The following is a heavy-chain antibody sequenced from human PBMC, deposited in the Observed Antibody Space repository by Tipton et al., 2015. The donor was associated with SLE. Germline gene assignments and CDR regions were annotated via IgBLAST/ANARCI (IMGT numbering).Heavy chain of an antibody. CDR3: ARIDRAARYWHFDL. CDR1: GGSFSGYY. V-gene: IGHV4-34*01. D-gene: IGHD6-6*01. CDR2: IYYSGST. Sequence: LRLSCAVYGGSFSGYYWSWIRQPPGKGLEWIGSIYYSGSTYYNPSLKSRVTISVDKSKNQFSLKLSSVTAADTAVYYCARIDRAARYWHFDLWGRGTLVTVSS. J-gene: IGHJ2*01.